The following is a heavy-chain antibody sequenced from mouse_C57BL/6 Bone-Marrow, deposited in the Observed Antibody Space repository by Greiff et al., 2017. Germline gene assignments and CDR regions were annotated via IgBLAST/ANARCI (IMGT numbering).Heavy chain of an antibody. J-gene: IGHJ3*01. CDR2: IFHVSGCT. D-gene: IGHD2-5*01. CDR1: GDNFNSHG. Sequence: VQLQQSGPELVRPGASVKISCKAPGDNFNSHGMQWVRQRPGQGLEGSGEIFHVSGCTYYHEKLKGMGTLTVDTSSSTAYMQLSSLTSEDSAVYFCARSDSNFAWFAYWGQGTLVTVSA. CDR3: ARSDSNFAWFAY. V-gene: IGHV1-56*01.